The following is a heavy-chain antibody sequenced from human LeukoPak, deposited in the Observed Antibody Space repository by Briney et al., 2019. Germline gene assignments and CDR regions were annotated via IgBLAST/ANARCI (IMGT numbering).Heavy chain of an antibody. CDR3: ARAGGGSIAARQDNWFDP. D-gene: IGHD6-6*01. CDR2: IYPGDSDT. Sequence: HGESLKISCKGSGYSFTSYWIGWVRQMPGKGLEWMGIIYPGDSDTRYSPSFQGQVTISADKSISTAYLQWSSLKASDTAMYYCARAGGGSIAARQDNWFDPWGQGTLVTVSS. CDR1: GYSFTSYW. J-gene: IGHJ5*02. V-gene: IGHV5-51*01.